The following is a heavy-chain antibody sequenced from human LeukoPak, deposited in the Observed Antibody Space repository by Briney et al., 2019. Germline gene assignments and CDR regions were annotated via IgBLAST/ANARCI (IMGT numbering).Heavy chain of an antibody. V-gene: IGHV3-23*01. CDR1: GITFSSYG. Sequence: GGSLRLSCAASGITFSSYGMSWVRQAPGKGLEWVSSISSTGGTTYYADSVKGRFTISRDNSKNTLYQQMNSLRAEDTAVYYCARVGRDYEDYWGQGTLVTVSS. D-gene: IGHD4-17*01. J-gene: IGHJ4*02. CDR3: ARVGRDYEDY. CDR2: ISSTGGTT.